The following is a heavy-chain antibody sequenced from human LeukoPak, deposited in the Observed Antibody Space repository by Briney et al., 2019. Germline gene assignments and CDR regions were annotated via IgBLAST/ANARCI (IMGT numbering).Heavy chain of an antibody. CDR2: ISGSGGST. Sequence: GGSLRLSCAASGFTFSSYGMHWVRQAPGKGLEWVSAISGSGGSTYYADSVKGRFTISRDNSKNTLYLQMNSLRAEDTAVYYCAKVGSVRLGYSYGYPKKYYFDYWGQGTLVTVSS. D-gene: IGHD5-18*01. CDR1: GFTFSSYG. CDR3: AKVGSVRLGYSYGYPKKYYFDY. J-gene: IGHJ4*02. V-gene: IGHV3-23*01.